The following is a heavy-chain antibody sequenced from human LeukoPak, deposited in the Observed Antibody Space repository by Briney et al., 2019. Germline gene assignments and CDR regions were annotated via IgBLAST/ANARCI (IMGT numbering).Heavy chain of an antibody. J-gene: IGHJ4*02. CDR2: IYYSGST. Sequence: SETLSLTCTVSGGSISSGGYYWSWIRQHPGKGLEWIGYIYYSGSTYYNPSLKSRVTISVDTSKNQFYLKLSSVTAADTAVYYCARAPYDFWSGYYHGLYFDYWGQGTLVTVSS. V-gene: IGHV4-31*03. CDR1: GGSISSGGYY. CDR3: ARAPYDFWSGYYHGLYFDY. D-gene: IGHD3-3*01.